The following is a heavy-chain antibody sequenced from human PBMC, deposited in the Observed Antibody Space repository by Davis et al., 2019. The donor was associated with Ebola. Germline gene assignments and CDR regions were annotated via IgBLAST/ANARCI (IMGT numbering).Heavy chain of an antibody. CDR1: GGSFSGYY. CDR2: INHSGST. D-gene: IGHD6-19*01. CDR3: ARTLIAVAGHSHAFDI. J-gene: IGHJ3*02. Sequence: PSETLSLTCAVYGGSFSGYYWSWIRQPPGRGLEWIGEINHSGSTNYKPSLKSRVTISVDTSRKQFSLKLSSVTAADTAVYYCARTLIAVAGHSHAFDIWGQGTMVTVSS. V-gene: IGHV4-34*01.